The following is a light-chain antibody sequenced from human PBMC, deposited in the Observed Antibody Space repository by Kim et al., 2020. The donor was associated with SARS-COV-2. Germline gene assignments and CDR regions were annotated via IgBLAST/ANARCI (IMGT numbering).Light chain of an antibody. CDR1: NIGSKS. Sequence: SYGLTQPPSVSVAPGKTARITCGGNNIGSKSVHWYQQKPGQAPVLVIYYDSDRPSGIPERFSGSNSGNTATLTISRVEAGDEADYYCQVWDSSSDHRVFGGGTQLTVL. V-gene: IGLV3-21*04. J-gene: IGLJ3*02. CDR2: YDS. CDR3: QVWDSSSDHRV.